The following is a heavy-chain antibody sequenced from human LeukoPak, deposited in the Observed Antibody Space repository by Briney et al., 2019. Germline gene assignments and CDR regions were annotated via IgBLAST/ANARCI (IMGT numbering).Heavy chain of an antibody. CDR2: INSDGSST. J-gene: IGHJ4*02. CDR3: ARDCSGGSCYDAPDY. V-gene: IGHV3-74*01. CDR1: GFTFSDYY. Sequence: GGSLRLSCAASGFTFSDYYMSWIRQAPGKGLVWVSRINSDGSSTRYADSVKGRFTISRDNAKNTLYLQMNSLRAEDTAMYYCARDCSGGSCYDAPDYWGQGTLVTVSS. D-gene: IGHD2-15*01.